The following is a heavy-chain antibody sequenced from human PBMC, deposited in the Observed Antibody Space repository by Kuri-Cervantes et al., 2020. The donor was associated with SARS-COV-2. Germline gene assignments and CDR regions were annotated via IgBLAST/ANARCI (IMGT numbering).Heavy chain of an antibody. CDR1: GFTFSRYA. CDR2: ISYDGNE. Sequence: GGSLRLSCAASGFTFSRYAMHWVRQAPGKGLEWVAVISYDGNEYYADSVRGRFTISRDNSKNTLYLQLNNLRTEDTAVYYCAGFPEWELLPFDIWGQGTMVTVSS. CDR3: AGFPEWELLPFDI. J-gene: IGHJ3*02. D-gene: IGHD1-26*01. V-gene: IGHV3-30*03.